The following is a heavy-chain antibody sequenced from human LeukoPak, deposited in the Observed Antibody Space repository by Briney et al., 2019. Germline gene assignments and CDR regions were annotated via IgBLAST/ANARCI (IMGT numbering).Heavy chain of an antibody. D-gene: IGHD3-10*01. V-gene: IGHV1-18*01. J-gene: IGHJ3*02. CDR2: ISAYNGNT. CDR3: ATTMVRGADDAFDI. CDR1: GYTFTSYG. Sequence: ASVKVSCKASGYTFTSYGISWVRQAPGQGLEGMGWISAYNGNTNYAQKLQGRVTMTTDTSTSTAYMELRSLRSDDTAVYYCATTMVRGADDAFDIWGQGTTVTVSS.